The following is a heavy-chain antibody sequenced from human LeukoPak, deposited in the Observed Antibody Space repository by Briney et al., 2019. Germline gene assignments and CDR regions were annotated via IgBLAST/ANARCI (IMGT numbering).Heavy chain of an antibody. J-gene: IGHJ4*02. D-gene: IGHD5-18*01. Sequence: GGSLRLSCAASGFTFSDYYMSWIRQAPGKGLEWVAVISYDGSNKYYADSVKGRFTISRDNSKNTLYLQMNSLRAEDTAVYYCAKDLVVRGYSYGHDYWGQGTLVTVSS. V-gene: IGHV3-30*18. CDR2: ISYDGSNK. CDR1: GFTFSDYY. CDR3: AKDLVVRGYSYGHDY.